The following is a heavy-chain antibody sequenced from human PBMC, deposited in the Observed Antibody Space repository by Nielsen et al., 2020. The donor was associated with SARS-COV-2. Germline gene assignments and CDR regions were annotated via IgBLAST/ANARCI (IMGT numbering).Heavy chain of an antibody. J-gene: IGHJ6*04. CDR2: ISYDGSNK. CDR3: ARAGIAAAGIMDV. CDR1: GFTFSRYA. Sequence: GESLKISCAASGFTFSRYAMHWVRQAPGKGLEWVAVISYDGSNKYYADSVKGRFTISRDNSKNTLYLQMNSLRAEDTAVYYCARAGIAAAGIMDVWGKGTTVTVSS. V-gene: IGHV3-30-3*01. D-gene: IGHD6-13*01.